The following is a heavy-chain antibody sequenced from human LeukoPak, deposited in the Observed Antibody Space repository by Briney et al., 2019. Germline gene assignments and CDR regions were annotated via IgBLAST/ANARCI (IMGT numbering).Heavy chain of an antibody. Sequence: GASVKVSCKASGYTFTSYGISWVRQAPGQGLEWTGWISAYNGNTNYAQKLQGRVTMTTDTSTSTAYMELRSLRSDDTAVYYCARPDYYDSSGYYSSFDYWGQGTLVTVSS. J-gene: IGHJ4*02. CDR3: ARPDYYDSSGYYSSFDY. CDR2: ISAYNGNT. V-gene: IGHV1-18*01. CDR1: GYTFTSYG. D-gene: IGHD3-22*01.